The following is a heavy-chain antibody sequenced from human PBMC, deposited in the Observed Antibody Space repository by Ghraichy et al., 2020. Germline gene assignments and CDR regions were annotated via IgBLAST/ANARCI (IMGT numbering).Heavy chain of an antibody. V-gene: IGHV3-74*01. CDR2: INSDGSST. CDR3: ARGGYYDFWSGSSGRGFDY. D-gene: IGHD3-3*01. J-gene: IGHJ4*02. CDR1: GFTFSSYW. Sequence: GGSLRLSCAASGFTFSSYWMHWVRQAPGKGLVWVSRINSDGSSTSYADSVKGRFTISRDNAKNTLYLQMNSPRAEDTAVYYCARGGYYDFWSGSSGRGFDYWGQGTLVTVSS.